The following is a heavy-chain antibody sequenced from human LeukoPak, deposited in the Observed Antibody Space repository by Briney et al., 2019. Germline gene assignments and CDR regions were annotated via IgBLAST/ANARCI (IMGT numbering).Heavy chain of an antibody. CDR1: GYTFTGYY. Sequence: ASVKVSCKASGYTFTGYYMHWVRQAPGQGLEWMGWINPNSGGTNYAQKFQGRVTMTRDTPISTAYMELSRLRSDDTAVYYCARDEPQWLEDFDYWGQGTLVTVSS. CDR2: INPNSGGT. CDR3: ARDEPQWLEDFDY. J-gene: IGHJ4*02. D-gene: IGHD6-19*01. V-gene: IGHV1-2*02.